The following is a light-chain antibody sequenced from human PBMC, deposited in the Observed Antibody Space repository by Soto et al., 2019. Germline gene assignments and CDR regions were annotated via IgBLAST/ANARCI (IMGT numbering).Light chain of an antibody. CDR2: GAS. CDR1: QSVDRN. V-gene: IGKV3D-15*01. CDR3: QHYVNSPPYT. Sequence: EIVMTQSPGTLSVSTEEGATLSCRASQSVDRNLAWYQQKPGQAPRLLIYGASTRPTGIPDRFSGSGSGTEFSLTISSLQSEDFAVYYCQHYVNSPPYTFGQGTKLEIK. J-gene: IGKJ2*01.